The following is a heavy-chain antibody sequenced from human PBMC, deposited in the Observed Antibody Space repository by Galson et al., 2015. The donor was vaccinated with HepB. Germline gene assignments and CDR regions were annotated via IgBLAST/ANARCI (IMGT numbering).Heavy chain of an antibody. CDR1: GDSISSGDYY. D-gene: IGHD2-15*01. Sequence: LSLTCTVSGDSISSGDYYWTWIRQPPGKGLEWIGYIYYSGSTYYSPSLKSRVTISVDTSKNQFSLKLRSVAAADTAVYYCARDTVVVVAAEGCYYGMDVWGQGTTVTVSS. CDR2: IYYSGST. CDR3: ARDTVVVVAAEGCYYGMDV. J-gene: IGHJ6*02. V-gene: IGHV4-30-4*01.